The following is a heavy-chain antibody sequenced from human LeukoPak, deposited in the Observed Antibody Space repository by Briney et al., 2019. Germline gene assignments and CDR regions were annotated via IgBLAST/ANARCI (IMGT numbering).Heavy chain of an antibody. CDR3: ARAEFDILGY. D-gene: IGHD3-9*01. CDR2: INHSGST. Sequence: SETLSLTCAVYGGSFSGYYWSWIRQPPGEGLEWIGEINHSGSTNYNPSLKSRVTISVDTSKNQFSLKLSSVTAADTAVYYCARAEFDILGYWGQGTLVTVSS. V-gene: IGHV4-34*01. J-gene: IGHJ4*02. CDR1: GGSFSGYY.